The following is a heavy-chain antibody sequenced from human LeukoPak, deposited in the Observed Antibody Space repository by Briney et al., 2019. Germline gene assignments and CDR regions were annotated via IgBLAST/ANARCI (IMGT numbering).Heavy chain of an antibody. CDR1: GFTFSSYE. CDR2: ISSSGSTI. J-gene: IGHJ4*02. D-gene: IGHD3-22*01. Sequence: PGGSLRLSCAASGFTFSSYEMNWVRQAPGEGLEWVSYISSSGSTIYYADSVKGRFTISRDNAKNSLYLQMNSLRAEDTAVYYCARDSPYYYDSSGYTDYWGQGTLVTVSS. CDR3: ARDSPYYYDSSGYTDY. V-gene: IGHV3-48*03.